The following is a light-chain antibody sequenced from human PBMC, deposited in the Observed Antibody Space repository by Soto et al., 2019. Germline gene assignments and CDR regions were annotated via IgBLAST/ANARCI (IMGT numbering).Light chain of an antibody. Sequence: QSALTQPASVSGSPGQSITISCTGTSSDVGSYNLVSWYQLHPGKAPKLMIYEVTKRPSGVSNRFSGSKSGNTASLTISGPQAEDESDYYCCSYTGSSTFVVFGGGTKLTVL. V-gene: IGLV2-23*02. CDR2: EVT. CDR1: SSDVGSYNL. CDR3: CSYTGSSTFVV. J-gene: IGLJ2*01.